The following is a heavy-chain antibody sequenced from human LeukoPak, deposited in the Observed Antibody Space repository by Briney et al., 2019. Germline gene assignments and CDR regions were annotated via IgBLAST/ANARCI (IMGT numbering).Heavy chain of an antibody. CDR3: ARLSCSGGSCYVDY. D-gene: IGHD2-15*01. Sequence: PSETLSLTCTVSGGSISSYYWSWIRQPPGKGLEWIGYTHYSGSTNYNPSLKSRVTISLDTSKKQFFLKLSSVTAADTAVYYCARLSCSGGSCYVDYWGQGTLVTVSS. CDR2: THYSGST. J-gene: IGHJ4*02. CDR1: GGSISSYY. V-gene: IGHV4-59*08.